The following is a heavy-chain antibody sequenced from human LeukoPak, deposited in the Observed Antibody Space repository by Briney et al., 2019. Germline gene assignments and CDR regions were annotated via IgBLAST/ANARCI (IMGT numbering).Heavy chain of an antibody. V-gene: IGHV4-61*02. CDR2: IYTSGST. Sequence: PSETLSLTCTVSGGSISSSSYYWSWIRQPAGKGLEWIGRIYTSGSTNYNPSLKSRVTMSVDKSKNQFSLKLSSVTAADTAVYYCARELAWPQFDSWGQGTLVTVSP. J-gene: IGHJ4*02. CDR3: ARELAWPQFDS. CDR1: GGSISSSSYY.